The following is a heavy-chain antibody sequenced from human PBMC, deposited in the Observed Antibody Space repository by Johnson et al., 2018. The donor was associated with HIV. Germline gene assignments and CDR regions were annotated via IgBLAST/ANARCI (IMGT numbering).Heavy chain of an antibody. Sequence: VQLVESGGGLVQPGGSLRLSCAASGFTFSSYAMSWVRQAPGKGLEWVSAISGSGGSTYYGDSVRGRFSISRDNSKKTLFLEMKSLRPDDTAIYYCAKETRDSRSAFDVWGQGTMVTVSS. V-gene: IGHV3-23*04. D-gene: IGHD3-22*01. J-gene: IGHJ3*01. CDR1: GFTFSSYA. CDR3: AKETRDSRSAFDV. CDR2: ISGSGGST.